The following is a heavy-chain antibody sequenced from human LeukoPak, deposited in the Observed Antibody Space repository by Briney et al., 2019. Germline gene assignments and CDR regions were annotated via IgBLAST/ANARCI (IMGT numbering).Heavy chain of an antibody. CDR1: GGSISSYY. Sequence: SETLSLTCTVSGGSISSYYWSWIRQPPGRGLEWIGYIYYSGSTNYNPSLKSRVTISVDTSKNQFSLKLTSVTAADTAVYYCAREPALYDSSGYYKPLFDYWGQGTLVTVSS. J-gene: IGHJ4*02. V-gene: IGHV4-59*01. D-gene: IGHD3-22*01. CDR3: AREPALYDSSGYYKPLFDY. CDR2: IYYSGST.